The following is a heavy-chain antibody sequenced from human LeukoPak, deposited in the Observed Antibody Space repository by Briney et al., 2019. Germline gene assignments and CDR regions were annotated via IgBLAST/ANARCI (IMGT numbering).Heavy chain of an antibody. CDR1: GGSVSSGGYY. CDR2: IYHTGNT. J-gene: IGHJ3*02. Sequence: PSETLSLTCSVSGGSVSSGGYYWNWIRQPPGKGLEWIGFIYHTGNTDYNPSLKSRVTISVDTSKNQFSLKLSSVTAADTAVYYCARYRFLSGIPDAFDIWGQGTMVTVSS. CDR3: ARYRFLSGIPDAFDI. D-gene: IGHD2-21*01. V-gene: IGHV4-61*08.